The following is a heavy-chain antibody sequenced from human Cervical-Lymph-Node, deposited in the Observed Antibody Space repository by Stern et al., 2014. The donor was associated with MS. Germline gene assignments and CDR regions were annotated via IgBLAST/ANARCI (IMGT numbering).Heavy chain of an antibody. Sequence: VQLGQSGGGLIQPGGSLRLSCAAPGFTVSKNYMSWVRQAPGKGLEWVSLIYTDGSTYYAGSVKVRFTISRDSSKNMLFLQMNSLRAEDTAMYYCARAIFGVNTAAMAPDAFDSWGQGTMVTVSS. CDR2: IYTDGST. D-gene: IGHD3-3*01. J-gene: IGHJ3*01. V-gene: IGHV3-53*01. CDR3: ARAIFGVNTAAMAPDAFDS. CDR1: GFTVSKNY.